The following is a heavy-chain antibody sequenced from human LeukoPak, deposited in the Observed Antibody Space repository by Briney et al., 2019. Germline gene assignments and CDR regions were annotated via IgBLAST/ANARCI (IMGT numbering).Heavy chain of an antibody. D-gene: IGHD4-11*01. CDR3: ARGLTTGDVY. V-gene: IGHV1-2*06. J-gene: IGHJ4*02. Sequence: ASVKVSCKASGYTFTAYSIHWVRQAPGQGREWMRRINPNNGGANYAQMFQDRVIMTRDTSISTAYMEVSSLRFGDAAVYYCARGLTTGDVYWGQGTLVTVSS. CDR2: INPNNGGA. CDR1: GYTFTAYS.